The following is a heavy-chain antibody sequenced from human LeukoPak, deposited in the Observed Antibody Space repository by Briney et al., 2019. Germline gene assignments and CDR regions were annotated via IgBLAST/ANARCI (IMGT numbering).Heavy chain of an antibody. Sequence: GGSLRLSCAASGFTFDDYAMHWVRQAPGKGLEWVSGISWNSGSIGYADSVKGRFTISRDNAKNSLYLQMNSLRAEDTAVYYCARDVDIVATIYGDAFDIWGQGTMVTVSS. CDR3: ARDVDIVATIYGDAFDI. CDR1: GFTFDDYA. CDR2: ISWNSGSI. J-gene: IGHJ3*02. D-gene: IGHD5-12*01. V-gene: IGHV3-9*01.